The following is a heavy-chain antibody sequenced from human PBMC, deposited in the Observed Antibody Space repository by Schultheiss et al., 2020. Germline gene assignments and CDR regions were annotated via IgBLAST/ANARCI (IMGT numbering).Heavy chain of an antibody. J-gene: IGHJ4*02. Sequence: GGSLRLSCAASGFTFSSYDMHWVRQAPGKGLEWVAVISYDGSNKYYADSVKGRFTISRDNSKNTLYLQMNSLRAEDTAVYYCAKDRGYCSGGSCYYLDYWGQGTLVTVSS. D-gene: IGHD2-15*01. CDR3: AKDRGYCSGGSCYYLDY. CDR1: GFTFSSYD. CDR2: ISYDGSNK. V-gene: IGHV3-30*18.